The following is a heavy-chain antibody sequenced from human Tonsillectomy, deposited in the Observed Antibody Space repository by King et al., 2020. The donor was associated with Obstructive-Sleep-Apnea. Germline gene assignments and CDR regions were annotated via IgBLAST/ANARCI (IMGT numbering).Heavy chain of an antibody. D-gene: IGHD3-10*01. V-gene: IGHV4-59*01. CDR2: IYNSGNT. CDR3: ARVNTMVRGVIITGYYDYGMDV. CDR1: GGSISSYY. J-gene: IGHJ6*02. Sequence: QLQESGPGLVKPSETLSLTCNVSGGSISSYYWSWIRQPPGKGLEWIGYIYNSGNTNYKPSLKSCVTISVETSKNQFSLKLSSVTAADTAVYYCARVNTMVRGVIITGYYDYGMDVWGQGTTVTVSS.